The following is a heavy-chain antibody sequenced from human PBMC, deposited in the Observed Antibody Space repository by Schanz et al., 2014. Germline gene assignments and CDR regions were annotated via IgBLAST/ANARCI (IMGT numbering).Heavy chain of an antibody. Sequence: QVQVVQSGAEVKKPGASVKVSCKASGYTFTDYGVIWVRQAPGQGLEWMGRIIPILGIATYAQKFQGRLTITADKSTSTAYMELSSLRSEDTAVYYCTRLRRADPNGFDVWGQGTTVTVS. J-gene: IGHJ6*02. CDR1: GYTFTDYG. CDR3: TRLRRADPNGFDV. D-gene: IGHD6-19*01. CDR2: IIPILGIA. V-gene: IGHV1-69*04.